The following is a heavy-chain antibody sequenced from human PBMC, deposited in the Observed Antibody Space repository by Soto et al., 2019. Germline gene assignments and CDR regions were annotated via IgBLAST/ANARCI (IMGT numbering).Heavy chain of an antibody. Sequence: PGGSLRLSCAASGFTFSSYAMHWVRQAPGKGLEWVAVISYDGSNKYYADSVKGRFTISRDNSKNTLYLQMNSLRAEDTAVYYCARDGEGIVATLLIDFWGQGTLVTGSS. CDR1: GFTFSSYA. CDR2: ISYDGSNK. J-gene: IGHJ4*02. D-gene: IGHD5-12*01. V-gene: IGHV3-30-3*01. CDR3: ARDGEGIVATLLIDF.